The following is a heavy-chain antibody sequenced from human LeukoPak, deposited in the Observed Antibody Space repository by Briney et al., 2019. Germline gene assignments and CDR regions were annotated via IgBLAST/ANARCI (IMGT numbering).Heavy chain of an antibody. J-gene: IGHJ4*02. CDR2: ISYDGSNK. CDR1: GFTFSSYA. CDR3: ARDPRYCSSTSCRGLPDY. D-gene: IGHD2-2*01. V-gene: IGHV3-30*01. Sequence: PGGSLRLSCAASGFTFSSYAMHWVRQAPGKGLEWVAVISYDGSNKYYADSVKGRFTISRDNSKNTLYLQKNSLRAEDTAVYYCARDPRYCSSTSCRGLPDYWGQGTLVTVSS.